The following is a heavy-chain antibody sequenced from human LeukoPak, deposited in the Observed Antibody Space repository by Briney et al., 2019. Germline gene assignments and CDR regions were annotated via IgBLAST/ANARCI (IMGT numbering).Heavy chain of an antibody. CDR1: GFTFSSYS. Sequence: GGSLRLSCAASGFTFSSYSMNWVRQAPGEGLEWVSGISWNSGSIGYADSVKGRFTISRDNAKNSLYLQMNSLRSEDTALYYCAKGIAVSGTSFDYWGRGTLVTVSS. CDR3: AKGIAVSGTSFDY. V-gene: IGHV3-9*01. CDR2: ISWNSGSI. D-gene: IGHD6-19*01. J-gene: IGHJ4*02.